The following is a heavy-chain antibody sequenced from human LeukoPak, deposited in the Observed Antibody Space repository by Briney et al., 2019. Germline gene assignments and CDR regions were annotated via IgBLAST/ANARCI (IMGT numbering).Heavy chain of an antibody. CDR1: GFTLSSSW. CDR2: IALDGSRK. J-gene: IGHJ4*02. D-gene: IGHD6-19*01. V-gene: IGHV3-30*03. Sequence: GGSLRLSCAASGFTLSSSWMMSWVRQAPGKGLEWVTVIALDGSRKIYADSVKGRFTISRDNSKNTVSLQMNSLGVEDTAVYYCARDQGDASGWFFDYWGQGARVIVSS. CDR3: ARDQGDASGWFFDY.